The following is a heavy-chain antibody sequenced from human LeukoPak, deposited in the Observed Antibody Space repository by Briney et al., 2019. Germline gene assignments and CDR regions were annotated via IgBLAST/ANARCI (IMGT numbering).Heavy chain of an antibody. V-gene: IGHV3-48*03. D-gene: IGHD2-2*01. CDR2: INIGGSTI. CDR1: GFTFSSSE. Sequence: GGSLRLSCAASGFTFSSSEMNWVRQAPGKGLEWVSYINIGGSTIHYADSVKGRFTISRDNAKNSLYLQRKRLRAEDNAVYYCARAGGGGYCSSTSCYGFNWFNPWGQGTLVTVSS. CDR3: ARAGGGGYCSSTSCYGFNWFNP. J-gene: IGHJ5*02.